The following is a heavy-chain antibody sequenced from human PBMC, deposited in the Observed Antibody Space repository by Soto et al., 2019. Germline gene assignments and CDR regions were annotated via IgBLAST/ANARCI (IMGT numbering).Heavy chain of an antibody. V-gene: IGHV3-23*04. Sequence: EVQLVESGGGLVHPGGSLRLSCAASGFTFRSSAMSWVRQAPGKGLEWVSAIGPGGATSYYADSVKGRFTISRDNSKNTLYLQMNSLRAEDSAVYYCAKDRGGYGDLFGYWGQGTLVTVSS. D-gene: IGHD4-17*01. CDR2: IGPGGATS. CDR3: AKDRGGYGDLFGY. CDR1: GFTFRSSA. J-gene: IGHJ4*02.